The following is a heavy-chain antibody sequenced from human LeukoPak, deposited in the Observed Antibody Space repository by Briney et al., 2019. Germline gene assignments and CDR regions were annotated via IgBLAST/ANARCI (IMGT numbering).Heavy chain of an antibody. Sequence: SETLSLTCAVYGGSFSGYYWSWIRQPPGKGLEWIGEINHSGSTNYNPSLKSRVAISVDTSKNQFSLKLTSVTAADTAVYYCARHGNGAFDIWGQGTMVTVSS. CDR1: GGSFSGYY. CDR2: INHSGST. J-gene: IGHJ3*02. D-gene: IGHD1-1*01. CDR3: ARHGNGAFDI. V-gene: IGHV4-34*01.